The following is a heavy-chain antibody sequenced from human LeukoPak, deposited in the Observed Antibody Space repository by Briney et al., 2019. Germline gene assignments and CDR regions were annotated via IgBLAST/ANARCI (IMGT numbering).Heavy chain of an antibody. CDR1: GFTLSSYW. CDR3: ARDRRYYDSGGYYSDPLDY. Sequence: PGGSLRLSCAASGFTLSSYWMHWVRQAPGKGLVWVSRINSDGSSTSYADSVKGRFTISRDNAKNTLYLQMNSLRAEDTAVYYCARDRRYYDSGGYYSDPLDYWGQGTLVTVSS. V-gene: IGHV3-74*01. CDR2: INSDGSST. J-gene: IGHJ4*02. D-gene: IGHD3-22*01.